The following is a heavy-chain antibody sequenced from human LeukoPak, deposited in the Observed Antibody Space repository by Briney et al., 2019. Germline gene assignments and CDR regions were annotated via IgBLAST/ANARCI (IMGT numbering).Heavy chain of an antibody. CDR2: IYYSGST. J-gene: IGHJ5*02. V-gene: IGHV4-59*01. Sequence: SETLSLTCTVSGGSISSYYWSWIRQPPGHGLEWIGYIYYSGSTNYNPSLKRRVTISVDTSKNQFSLKLSSVTAADTAVYYCAREWSAAGTRWFDPWGQGTLVTVSS. CDR3: AREWSAAGTRWFDP. D-gene: IGHD6-13*01. CDR1: GGSISSYY.